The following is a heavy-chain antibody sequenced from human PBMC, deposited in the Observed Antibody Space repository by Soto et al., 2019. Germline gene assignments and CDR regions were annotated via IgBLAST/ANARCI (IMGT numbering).Heavy chain of an antibody. D-gene: IGHD4-17*01. J-gene: IGHJ4*02. V-gene: IGHV4-4*07. CDR2: IYTSGST. CDR1: GGSISSYY. CDR3: ARTRFVDYGDYALDY. Sequence: KSSETLSLTCTVSGGSISSYYCIWSRHPSGKGLEWIGRIYTSGSTNYNPSLKSRVTMSVDTSKNQFSLKLSSVTAADTAVYYCARTRFVDYGDYALDYWGQGTLVTVSS.